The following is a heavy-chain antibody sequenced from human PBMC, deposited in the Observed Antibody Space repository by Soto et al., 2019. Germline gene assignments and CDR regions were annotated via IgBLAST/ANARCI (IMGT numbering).Heavy chain of an antibody. D-gene: IGHD5-12*01. Sequence: SVKVSCKASGGTFSSYAISWVRQAPGQGLEWMGGIIPIFGTANYAQKFQGRVTITADKSTSTAYMELSSLRSEDTAVYYCARCRDGYKILDASDIWGQGTMVTVSS. J-gene: IGHJ3*02. CDR2: IIPIFGTA. CDR1: GGTFSSYA. CDR3: ARCRDGYKILDASDI. V-gene: IGHV1-69*06.